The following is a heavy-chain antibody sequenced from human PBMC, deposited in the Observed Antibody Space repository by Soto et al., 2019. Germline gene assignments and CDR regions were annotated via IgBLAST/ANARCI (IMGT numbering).Heavy chain of an antibody. J-gene: IGHJ6*04. CDR2: FDPEDGET. Sequence: SVKVSCKFSGYTLTELSMHWVRQAPGKGLEWMGGFDPEDGETIYAQKFQGRVTMTEDTSTDTAYMELSSLRSEDTAVYYCAGYILNYSYYGMDVWGKGTTVTVSS. V-gene: IGHV1-24*01. CDR1: GYTLTELS. D-gene: IGHD6-13*01. CDR3: AGYILNYSYYGMDV.